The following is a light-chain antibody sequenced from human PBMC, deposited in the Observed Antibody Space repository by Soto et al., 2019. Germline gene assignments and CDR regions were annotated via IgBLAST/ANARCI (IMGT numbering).Light chain of an antibody. V-gene: IGKV1-5*02. J-gene: IGKJ1*01. CDR3: QHYSGYSRT. CDR2: NGS. CDR1: QSISIW. Sequence: DIQMTQSPSTLSASVGDRVTVVCRASQSISIWLAWYQQKPGKAPKLLIYNGSILESGVPSRFSGGGSGTEFTLTISSLQPDDFATYFCQHYSGYSRTFGQGTKVDIK.